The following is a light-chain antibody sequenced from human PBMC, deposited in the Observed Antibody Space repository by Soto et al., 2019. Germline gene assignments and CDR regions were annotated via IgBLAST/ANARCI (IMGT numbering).Light chain of an antibody. Sequence: DIQMTQSPSSVSASVGDRVTITCRASQYIGSWLAWHQQKPGKAPKLLISAASILVSGVPTRFSGSGSGTDFTLTINSLQPEDSASYFCQQGNNFPLAFGGGTKVEIK. V-gene: IGKV1-12*01. CDR2: AAS. CDR1: QYIGSW. CDR3: QQGNNFPLA. J-gene: IGKJ4*01.